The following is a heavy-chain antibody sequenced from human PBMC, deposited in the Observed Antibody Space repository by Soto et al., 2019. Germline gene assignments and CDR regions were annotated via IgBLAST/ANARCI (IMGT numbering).Heavy chain of an antibody. CDR2: ISGSGGGT. Sequence: GGSLRFSCAASGFTFSSYAMSWVRQAPGKGLEWVSAISGSGGGTYYADSVKGRFTISRDNSKNTLYLQMNSLRAEDTAVYYCAAGSLMGLFDYWGQGTLVTVSS. J-gene: IGHJ4*02. D-gene: IGHD2-15*01. CDR1: GFTFSSYA. CDR3: AAGSLMGLFDY. V-gene: IGHV3-23*01.